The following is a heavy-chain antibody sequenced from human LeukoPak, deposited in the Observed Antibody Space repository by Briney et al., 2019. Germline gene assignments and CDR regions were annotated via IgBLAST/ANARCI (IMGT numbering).Heavy chain of an antibody. Sequence: PGGSLRLSCAASGFTFSTYNMNWVRQAPGKGLEWVSYISSSSRTIYYADSVKGRFTISRDNAENSLYLQMNSLRDEDTAVYYCARNQPTSGWYPPYFDYWGQGTLVTVSS. D-gene: IGHD6-19*01. CDR2: ISSSSRTI. CDR3: ARNQPTSGWYPPYFDY. V-gene: IGHV3-48*02. J-gene: IGHJ4*02. CDR1: GFTFSTYN.